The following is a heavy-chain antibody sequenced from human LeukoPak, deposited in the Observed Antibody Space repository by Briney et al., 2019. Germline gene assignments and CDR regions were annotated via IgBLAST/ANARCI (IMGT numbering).Heavy chain of an antibody. V-gene: IGHV4-34*01. CDR1: GGSFSGYY. Sequence: SETLSLTCAVYGGSFSGYYWSWIRQPPGKGLEWIGEINHSGSTNYNPSLKSRVTISVDTSKNQFSLKLSSVTAADTAVYYCARGLKRYYDSSGYYYVLGYWGQGTLVTVSS. D-gene: IGHD3-22*01. J-gene: IGHJ4*02. CDR3: ARGLKRYYDSSGYYYVLGY. CDR2: INHSGST.